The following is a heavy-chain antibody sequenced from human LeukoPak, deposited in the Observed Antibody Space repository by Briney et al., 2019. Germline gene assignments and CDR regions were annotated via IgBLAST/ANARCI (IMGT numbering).Heavy chain of an antibody. Sequence: GESLKISCKGSGYSFTSYWIGWVRQMPGKGLEWMGIIYPGDSDTRYSPSFQGQVTISADESISTAYLQWSSLKASDTAMYYCARANEDYYDSSGYYDNFDYWGQGTLVTVSS. D-gene: IGHD3-22*01. CDR2: IYPGDSDT. V-gene: IGHV5-51*01. J-gene: IGHJ4*02. CDR1: GYSFTSYW. CDR3: ARANEDYYDSSGYYDNFDY.